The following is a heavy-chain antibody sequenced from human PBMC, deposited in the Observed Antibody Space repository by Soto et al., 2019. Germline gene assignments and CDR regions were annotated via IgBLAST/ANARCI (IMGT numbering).Heavy chain of an antibody. V-gene: IGHV1-46*01. D-gene: IGHD3-22*01. CDR2: INPSGGST. CDR3: AREAPRGDSSGYRTRHFDY. J-gene: IGHJ4*02. CDR1: GYTFTSYY. Sequence: QVQLVQSGAEVKKPGASVKVSCKASGYTFTSYYMHWVRQAPGQGLEWMGIINPSGGSTSYAQKSRGRATMTRDTSRSTVYMELSSLGSEDTAVYYCAREAPRGDSSGYRTRHFDYWGQGTLVTVSS.